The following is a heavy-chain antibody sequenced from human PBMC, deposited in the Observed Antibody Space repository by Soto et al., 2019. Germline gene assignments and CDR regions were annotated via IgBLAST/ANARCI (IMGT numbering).Heavy chain of an antibody. D-gene: IGHD3-22*01. CDR2: INHSGST. CDR3: AMKGPRNYSVSCCYYRHSMTDY. V-gene: IGHV4-34*01. CDR1: GGSFSGYY. Sequence: SETLSLTCAVYGGSFSGYYWSWIRQPPGKGLEWIGEINHSGSTNYNPSLKSRVTISVDTSKNQFSLKLSSVTAADTAVYYCAMKGPRNYSVSCCYYRHSMTDYWAQGTLVKVSS. J-gene: IGHJ4*02.